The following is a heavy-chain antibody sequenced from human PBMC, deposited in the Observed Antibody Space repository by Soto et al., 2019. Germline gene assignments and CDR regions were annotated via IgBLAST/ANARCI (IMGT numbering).Heavy chain of an antibody. CDR2: ISGSGGST. V-gene: IGHV3-23*01. J-gene: IGHJ3*02. D-gene: IGHD1-26*01. CDR1: GFTFSSYA. Sequence: EVQLLESGGGLVQPGGSLRLSCAASGFTFSSYAMSWVRQAPGKGLEWVSAISGSGGSTYYADSVKGRFTISRDNSKNTLYLQMNSLRAEDTAVYYCAKDQEGGSYYVADAFDIWGQGTMVTVSS. CDR3: AKDQEGGSYYVADAFDI.